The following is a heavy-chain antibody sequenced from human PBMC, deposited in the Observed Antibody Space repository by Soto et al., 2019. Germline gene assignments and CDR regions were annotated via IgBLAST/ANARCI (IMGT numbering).Heavy chain of an antibody. D-gene: IGHD4-17*01. CDR2: IRSKVNSYAT. Sequence: EVQLVESGGGLVQPGGSLKLSCAASGFTFSGSAMHWVRQASGKGLEWVGRIRSKVNSYATAYAASVKGRFTISRDDSKNTAYLQMNSLKTEDTAVYYCTRLGVVTTVTAIDYWGQGTLVTVSS. V-gene: IGHV3-73*02. CDR3: TRLGVVTTVTAIDY. CDR1: GFTFSGSA. J-gene: IGHJ4*02.